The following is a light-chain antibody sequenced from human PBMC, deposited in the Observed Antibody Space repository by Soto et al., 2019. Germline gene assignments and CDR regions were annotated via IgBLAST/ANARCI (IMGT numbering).Light chain of an antibody. Sequence: SYEPTQPPSVSVAPGKTARITCGGNNIGSKSVHWYQQKPGQAPVLVIYYDSDRPSGIPERFSGSNSGNTATLTISRVEAGDEADYYCQVWDSSSDHPEVFGGGTQLTVL. V-gene: IGLV3-21*04. J-gene: IGLJ2*01. CDR2: YDS. CDR1: NIGSKS. CDR3: QVWDSSSDHPEV.